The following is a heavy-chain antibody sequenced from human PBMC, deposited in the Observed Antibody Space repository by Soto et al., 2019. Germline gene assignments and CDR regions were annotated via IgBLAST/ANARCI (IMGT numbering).Heavy chain of an antibody. D-gene: IGHD3-22*01. CDR3: ARDGDYYDSSGYYY. CDR1: GFTFSSYW. J-gene: IGHJ4*02. V-gene: IGHV3-7*01. Sequence: EVQLVESGGGLVQPGGSLRLSCAASGFTFSSYWMSWVRQAPGKGLEWVANIKQDGSEKYYVDSVKGRFTISRDNAKNSLDLQMNSLRAEDTAVYYCARDGDYYDSSGYYYWGQGTLVTVSS. CDR2: IKQDGSEK.